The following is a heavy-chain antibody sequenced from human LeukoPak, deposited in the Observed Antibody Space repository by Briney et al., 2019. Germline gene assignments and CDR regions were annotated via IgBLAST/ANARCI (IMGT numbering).Heavy chain of an antibody. CDR3: ARVKDIVVVVAATLGYWFDP. CDR2: ISSSGSTI. Sequence: PGGSLRLSCAASGFTFSDYYMSWIRQAPGKGLEWVSYISSSGSTIYYADPVKGRFTISRDNAKNSLYLQMNSLRAEDTAVYYCARVKDIVVVVAATLGYWFDPWGQGTLVTVSS. CDR1: GFTFSDYY. V-gene: IGHV3-11*01. J-gene: IGHJ5*02. D-gene: IGHD2-15*01.